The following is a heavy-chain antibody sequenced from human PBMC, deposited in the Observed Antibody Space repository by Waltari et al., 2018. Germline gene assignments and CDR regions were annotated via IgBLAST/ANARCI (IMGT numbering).Heavy chain of an antibody. Sequence: EVQLVESGGGLVQPGGSLRLAGAASGLSFSSYEMDWVREAPGRGLEWVSYISSSGSTLSSAALVKSRHTISRDNATTPLYLQMNRLSAEDTAVYYCARDIITILGMVIFDYWGQGTLVT. D-gene: IGHD3-3*01. J-gene: IGHJ4*02. CDR2: ISSSGSTL. CDR1: GLSFSSYE. CDR3: ARDIITILGMVIFDY. V-gene: IGHV3-48*03.